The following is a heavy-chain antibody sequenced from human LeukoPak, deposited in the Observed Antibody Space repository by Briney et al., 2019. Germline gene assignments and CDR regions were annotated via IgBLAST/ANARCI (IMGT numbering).Heavy chain of an antibody. V-gene: IGHV1-46*03. D-gene: IGHD2-2*02. CDR2: INPSGGST. Sequence: ASVKVSCKASGYTFTSYYMHWVRQAPGQGLEWMGIINPSGGSTMYAQKFQGRVAMTRDTSTSTVYMELSSLRSEDTAVYYCAIQGLLGAKNPDRRYCSSTSCYRGPYYYYYYMDVWGKGTTVTVSS. J-gene: IGHJ6*03. CDR1: GYTFTSYY. CDR3: AIQGLLGAKNPDRRYCSSTSCYRGPYYYYYYMDV.